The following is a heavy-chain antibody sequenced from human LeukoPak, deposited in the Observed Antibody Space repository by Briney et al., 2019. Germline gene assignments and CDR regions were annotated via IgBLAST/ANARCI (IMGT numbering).Heavy chain of an antibody. J-gene: IGHJ3*02. D-gene: IGHD2-15*01. Sequence: ASVKVSCKASGYTFTSYGISWVRQAPGQGLEWMGWISAYNGNTNYAQKLQGRVTMTTDTSTSTAYMELRSLRSDDTAVYYCARERVGGGYRSGGSCYSFAFDIWGQGTMVTVSS. CDR1: GYTFTSYG. CDR2: ISAYNGNT. CDR3: ARERVGGGYRSGGSCYSFAFDI. V-gene: IGHV1-18*01.